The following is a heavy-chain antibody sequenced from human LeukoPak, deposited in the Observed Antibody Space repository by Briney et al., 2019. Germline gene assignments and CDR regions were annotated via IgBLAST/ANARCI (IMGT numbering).Heavy chain of an antibody. CDR3: ARDFGDGYNYRHDAFDI. CDR2: IIPVFGTA. CDR1: GGTFSSYA. D-gene: IGHD5-24*01. Sequence: AVKVSCKDSGGTFSSYAISCVRQAPGQGLERMGGIIPVFGTAHYAQKFQGRVTITADESTSTAYMELSSLGSEDTAVYYCARDFGDGYNYRHDAFDIWGQGTMVTVSS. V-gene: IGHV1-69*13. J-gene: IGHJ3*02.